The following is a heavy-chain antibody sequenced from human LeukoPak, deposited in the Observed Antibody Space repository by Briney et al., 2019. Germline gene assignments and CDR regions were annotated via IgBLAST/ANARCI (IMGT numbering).Heavy chain of an antibody. Sequence: ASVKVSCKASGYTFSSYGISWVRQAPGQGLEWMGRISAYNGDTHYAQKFQGRVTMTTDTSTSTVYMELRSLRSDDTAMYYCARRGGKNYGDYLLYYYYMDVWGKGTTVTVSS. J-gene: IGHJ6*03. CDR2: ISAYNGDT. V-gene: IGHV1-18*01. CDR3: ARRGGKNYGDYLLYYYYMDV. CDR1: GYTFSSYG. D-gene: IGHD4-17*01.